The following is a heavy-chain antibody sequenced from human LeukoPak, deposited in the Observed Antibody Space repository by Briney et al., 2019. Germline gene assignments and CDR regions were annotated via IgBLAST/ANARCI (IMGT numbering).Heavy chain of an antibody. CDR1: GFTLSSYS. V-gene: IGHV3-21*01. J-gene: IGHJ4*02. Sequence: PGGSLRLSCVVSGFTLSSYSMNWVRQAPGKGLEWVSSISSSSSHIYYADSVKGRFTISRDNAKNSLYLQMNSLRAEDTAVYYCANTILTGALWGQGTLVTVSS. CDR2: ISSSSSHI. D-gene: IGHD2-2*02. CDR3: ANTILTGAL.